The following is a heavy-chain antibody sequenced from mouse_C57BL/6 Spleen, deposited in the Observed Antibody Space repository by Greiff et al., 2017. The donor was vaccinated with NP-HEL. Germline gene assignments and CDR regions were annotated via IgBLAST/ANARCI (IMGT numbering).Heavy chain of an antibody. CDR1: GYAFSSSW. CDR3: ARQGVTTVVVPYAMDY. D-gene: IGHD1-1*01. Sequence: QVQLKQSGPELVKPGASVKISCKASGYAFSSSWMNWVKQRPGKGLEWIGRIYPGDGDTNYNGKFKGKATLTADKSSSTAYMQLSSLTSEDSAVYFCARQGVTTVVVPYAMDYWGQGTSVTVSS. CDR2: IYPGDGDT. V-gene: IGHV1-82*01. J-gene: IGHJ4*01.